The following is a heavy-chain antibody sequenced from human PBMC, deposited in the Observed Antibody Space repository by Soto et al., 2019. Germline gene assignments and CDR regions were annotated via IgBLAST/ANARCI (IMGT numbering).Heavy chain of an antibody. D-gene: IGHD4-17*01. Sequence: QVQLQESGPGLVKPSQTLSLTCTVSGGSLNSGGYFWSWIRQVPGKGLEWIGYVYSGDITYYNPSRQSRVTISLDTSKTQFSLSLTSVTAADTAMYFCAREVMTSVTRGWFDPWAQGILVTVSS. CDR1: GGSLNSGGYF. CDR3: AREVMTSVTRGWFDP. J-gene: IGHJ5*02. CDR2: VYSGDIT. V-gene: IGHV4-31*03.